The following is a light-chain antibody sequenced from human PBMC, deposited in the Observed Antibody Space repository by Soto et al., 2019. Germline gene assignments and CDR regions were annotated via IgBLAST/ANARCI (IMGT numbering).Light chain of an antibody. V-gene: IGLV9-49*01. CDR3: GADHGSVSNFVYV. CDR2: VGTGGIVG. CDR1: SGYSNYK. J-gene: IGLJ1*01. Sequence: QPVLTQPPSVSASLGASVTHTCTLSSGYSNYKVDWYQQRPGKGPRFVMRVGTGGIVGSKGDGIPDRFSVLGSGLNRYLTIKNIQEEDESYYHCGADHGSVSNFVYVFGTGTKLTVL.